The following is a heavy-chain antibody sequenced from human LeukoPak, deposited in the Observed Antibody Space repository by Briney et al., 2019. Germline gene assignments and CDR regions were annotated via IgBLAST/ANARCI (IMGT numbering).Heavy chain of an antibody. J-gene: IGHJ4*02. CDR3: ARALHDSSGYYFDY. CDR1: GFTVSSYS. V-gene: IGHV3-21*01. Sequence: GGSLRLSCAASGFTVSSYSMNWVRQAPGKGLEWVSSISNSSPKIYSADSMKGRFTISRDSAKDSLFLQMNSLRAEDTAVYYCARALHDSSGYYFDYWGQGTLVTVSS. CDR2: ISNSSPKI. D-gene: IGHD3-22*01.